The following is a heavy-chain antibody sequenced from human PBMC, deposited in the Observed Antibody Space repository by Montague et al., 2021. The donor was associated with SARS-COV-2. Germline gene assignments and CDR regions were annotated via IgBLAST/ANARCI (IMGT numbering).Heavy chain of an antibody. Sequence: VKPTQTLTLTCTFSGFSLSTSGMCVSWIRQPPGKALEWLALSDWDDEKNYSTSLKTRLTISKDTSKNQVVLTMTNMDPVDTATYYCARIWGATRGDAFDIWVQGTMVTVSS. J-gene: IGHJ3*02. D-gene: IGHD1-26*01. V-gene: IGHV2-70*01. CDR2: SDWDDEK. CDR3: ARIWGATRGDAFDI. CDR1: GFSLSTSGMC.